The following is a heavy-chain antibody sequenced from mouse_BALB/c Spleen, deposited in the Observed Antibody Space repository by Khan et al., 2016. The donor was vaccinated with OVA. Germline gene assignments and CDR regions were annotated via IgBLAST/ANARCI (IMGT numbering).Heavy chain of an antibody. CDR2: IYTYTGEP. CDR3: ARGGRRAMDY. V-gene: IGHV9-3-1*01. D-gene: IGHD3-3*01. J-gene: IGHJ4*01. Sequence: QIQLVQSGPDLKKPGETVKISCKASGHIFTNYGINWVKQAPGKGLKWMGWIYTYTGEPTYADDFKGRFACSLETSASTAYLQINNIKNEDTATYFCARGGRRAMDYWGQGTSVTVSS. CDR1: GHIFTNYG.